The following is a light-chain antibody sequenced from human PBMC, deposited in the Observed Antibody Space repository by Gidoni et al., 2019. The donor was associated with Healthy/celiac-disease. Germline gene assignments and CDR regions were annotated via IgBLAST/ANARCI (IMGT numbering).Light chain of an antibody. CDR1: SSDVGSYNL. CDR2: EGS. CDR3: CSYAGSSTHV. V-gene: IGLV2-23*01. J-gene: IGLJ1*01. Sequence: QSALTQPASVSGSPGQSITISCTGTSSDVGSYNLVSWYQQPPGKAPKLMIYEGSKRPSGVSNRFSGSKSGNTASLTTSGLQAEDEADYYCCSYAGSSTHVFGTGTKVTVL.